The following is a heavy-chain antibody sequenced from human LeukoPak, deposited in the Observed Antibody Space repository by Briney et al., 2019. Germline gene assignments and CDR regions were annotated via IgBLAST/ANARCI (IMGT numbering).Heavy chain of an antibody. D-gene: IGHD6-6*01. Sequence: SETPSLTCAVYGGSFSGYYWSWIRQPPGKGLEWIGEINHSGSTNYNPSLKSRVTISVDTSKNQFSLKLSSVTAADTAVYYCARRLYSSSTYNWFDPWGQGTLVAVSS. CDR1: GGSFSGYY. CDR2: INHSGST. CDR3: ARRLYSSSTYNWFDP. J-gene: IGHJ5*02. V-gene: IGHV4-34*01.